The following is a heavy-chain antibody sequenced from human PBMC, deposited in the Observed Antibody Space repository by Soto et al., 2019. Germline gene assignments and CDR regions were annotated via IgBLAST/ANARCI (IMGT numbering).Heavy chain of an antibody. CDR1: GGSISSYY. Sequence: SETLSLTCTVSGGSISSYYWSWIRQPPGKGLEWIGYIYYSGSTNYNPSLKSRVTISVDMSTNQFSLKLSSVTAADTAVYYCARLGLSEGYCSGGSCYPPANWFDPWGQATLVTVS. CDR2: IYYSGST. V-gene: IGHV4-59*01. J-gene: IGHJ5*02. D-gene: IGHD2-15*01. CDR3: ARLGLSEGYCSGGSCYPPANWFDP.